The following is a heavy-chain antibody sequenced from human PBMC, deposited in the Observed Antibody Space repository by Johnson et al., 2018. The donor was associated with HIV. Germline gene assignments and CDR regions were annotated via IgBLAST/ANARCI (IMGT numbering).Heavy chain of an antibody. Sequence: VQLVESGGGLVQPGGSLRLSCAASGFTFSSYWMHWVRQAPGKGLVWVSRINSDGSSTSYADSVKGRFTISRDNAKNSLYLQMNSLRAEDTAVYYCARDPDVTPGAFDIWGQGTMVTVSS. CDR1: GFTFSSYW. CDR2: INSDGSST. CDR3: ARDPDVTPGAFDI. J-gene: IGHJ3*02. D-gene: IGHD2-15*01. V-gene: IGHV3-74*01.